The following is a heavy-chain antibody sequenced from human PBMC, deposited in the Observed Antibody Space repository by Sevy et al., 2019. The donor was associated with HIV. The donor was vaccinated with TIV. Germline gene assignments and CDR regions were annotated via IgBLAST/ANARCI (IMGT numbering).Heavy chain of an antibody. CDR1: GDSINNGDYY. CDR3: ARTTVTTLSSTRNNWFDP. J-gene: IGHJ5*02. Sequence: SETLSLTCTVSGDSINNGDYYWSWIRQHPGKGLEWIGKIYYTGTTYYNPSLKSRLRISVERSEMTLSLSLRSVTAADTAVYYCARTTVTTLSSTRNNWFDPWGQGTLVTVSS. V-gene: IGHV4-31*03. D-gene: IGHD4-4*01. CDR2: IYYTGTT.